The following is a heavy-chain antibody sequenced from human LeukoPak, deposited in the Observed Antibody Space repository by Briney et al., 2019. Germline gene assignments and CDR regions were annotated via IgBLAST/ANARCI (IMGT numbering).Heavy chain of an antibody. V-gene: IGHV4-39*07. J-gene: IGHJ5*02. CDR1: GGYIITSGHY. D-gene: IGHD4-23*01. CDR3: ARERSSSGGHSWFDP. CDR2: IYYTGVT. Sequence: PSETLSLTCTVSGGYIITSGHYWGWIRQPPGKGLEWIGSIYYTGVTSTNPFFRSRMSISVDASKNQFSLNLTSVTAADAAVYYCARERSSSGGHSWFDPWGQGTLVTVSS.